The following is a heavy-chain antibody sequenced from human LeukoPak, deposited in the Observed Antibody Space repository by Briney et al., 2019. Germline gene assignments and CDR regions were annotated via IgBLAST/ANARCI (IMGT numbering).Heavy chain of an antibody. J-gene: IGHJ4*02. CDR3: AKALEGGPFDY. V-gene: IGHV3-30*18. Sequence: GGSLRLSCAASGFTFSSYGMRWVRQAPGKGLEWVAVISYDGSNKYYADSVKGRFTISRDNSKNTLYLQMNSLRAEDTAVYYCAKALEGGPFDYWGQGTLVTVSS. CDR1: GFTFSSYG. D-gene: IGHD3-16*01. CDR2: ISYDGSNK.